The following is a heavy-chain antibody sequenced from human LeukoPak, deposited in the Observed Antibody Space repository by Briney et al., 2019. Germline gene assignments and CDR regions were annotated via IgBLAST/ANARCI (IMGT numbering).Heavy chain of an antibody. D-gene: IGHD4-17*01. CDR2: IIPIFGTA. CDR1: GGTFSSYA. CDR3: ARSWRDGDYVWIFDY. V-gene: IGHV1-69*13. J-gene: IGHJ4*02. Sequence: GASVKVSCTASGGTFSSYAISWVRQAPGQGLEWMGGIIPIFGTANYAQKFQGRVTITADESTSTAYMELSSLRSEDTAVYYCARSWRDGDYVWIFDYWGQGTLVTVSS.